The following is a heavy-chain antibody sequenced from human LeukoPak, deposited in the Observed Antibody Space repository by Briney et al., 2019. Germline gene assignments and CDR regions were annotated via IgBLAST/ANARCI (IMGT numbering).Heavy chain of an antibody. CDR3: ARAGPYSSGWLRSGYYYYYMDV. J-gene: IGHJ6*03. CDR1: GYTFTSYG. V-gene: IGHV1-18*01. Sequence: ASVKVSCKASGYTFTSYGISWVRQAPGQGLEWMGWISAYNGNTNYTQKLQGRVTMTTDTSTSTAYMELRSLRSDDTAVYYCARAGPYSSGWLRSGYYYYYMDVWGKGTTVTGSS. CDR2: ISAYNGNT. D-gene: IGHD6-19*01.